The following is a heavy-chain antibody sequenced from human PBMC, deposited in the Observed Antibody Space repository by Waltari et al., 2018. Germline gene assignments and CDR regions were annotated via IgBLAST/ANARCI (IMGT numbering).Heavy chain of an antibody. CDR2: TCFGGSP. Sequence: QVQLQESGPGLIKPSETLSLTCTVSGGSISPGGHCWSWLRQSPGKGLQWIGYTCFGGSPYYSPSLKSRLGLSEDASKNQFSLRLSSVTPADTAMYYCARVGGNAFGIWGQGTVVTVSS. V-gene: IGHV4-30-4*01. D-gene: IGHD1-26*01. CDR3: ARVGGNAFGI. J-gene: IGHJ3*02. CDR1: GGSISPGGHC.